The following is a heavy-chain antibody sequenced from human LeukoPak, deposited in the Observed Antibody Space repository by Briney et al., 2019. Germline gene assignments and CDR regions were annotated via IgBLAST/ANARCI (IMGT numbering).Heavy chain of an antibody. CDR3: AREIGCSSTSCYYGWFDP. Sequence: GGSLRLSCAASGFTVSINYMSWVRQAPGKGLEWVSVIYSGGSTYYADSVKGRFTISRDNSKNTLYLQMNSLRAEDTAVYYCAREIGCSSTSCYYGWFDPWGQGTLVTVSS. J-gene: IGHJ5*02. D-gene: IGHD2-2*01. V-gene: IGHV3-53*01. CDR1: GFTVSINY. CDR2: IYSGGST.